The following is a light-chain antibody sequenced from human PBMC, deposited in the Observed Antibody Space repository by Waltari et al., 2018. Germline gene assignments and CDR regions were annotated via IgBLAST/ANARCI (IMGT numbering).Light chain of an antibody. CDR1: SSDIGGYNY. CDR2: DVR. CDR3: SSYMDSSTLEL. J-gene: IGLJ2*01. Sequence: QSALTQPASVSGSPGQSITISCTGTSSDIGGYNYVSWYQQVPGKAPKLMIYDVRNRPSGVSIRFSGSTSGNTASLTISGLQAEDEADYFCSSYMDSSTLELFGGGTSLTVL. V-gene: IGLV2-14*03.